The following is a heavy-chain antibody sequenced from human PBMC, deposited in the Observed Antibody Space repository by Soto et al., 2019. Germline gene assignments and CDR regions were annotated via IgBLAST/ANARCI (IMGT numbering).Heavy chain of an antibody. J-gene: IGHJ3*02. D-gene: IGHD1-7*01. CDR1: GLIFSNYR. CDR3: AKGNSWSPALVLDI. CDR2: ISTDGSIT. Sequence: PGGSLRLSCAASGLIFSNYRMHWVRQAPGKGLVWVSCISTDGSITNYADSVKGRFTVSRDNAKNTLYLQMNSLRAEDTAVYYCAKGNSWSPALVLDIWGQGTMVTVSS. V-gene: IGHV3-74*01.